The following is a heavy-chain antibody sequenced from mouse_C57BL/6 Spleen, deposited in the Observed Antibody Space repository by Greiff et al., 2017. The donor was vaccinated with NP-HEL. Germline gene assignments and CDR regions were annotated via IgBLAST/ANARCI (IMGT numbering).Heavy chain of an antibody. CDR3: ARGSTGPRYYFDY. J-gene: IGHJ2*01. Sequence: EVKVVESEGGLVQPGSSMKLSCTASGFTFSDYYMAWVRQVPEKGLEWVANINYDGSSTYYLDSLKSRFIISRDNAKNILYLQMSSLKSEDTATYYCARGSTGPRYYFDYWGQGTTLTVSS. D-gene: IGHD4-1*02. CDR1: GFTFSDYY. CDR2: INYDGSST. V-gene: IGHV5-16*01.